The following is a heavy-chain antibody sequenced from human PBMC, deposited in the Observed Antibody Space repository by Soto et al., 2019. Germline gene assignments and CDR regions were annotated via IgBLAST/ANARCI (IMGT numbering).Heavy chain of an antibody. D-gene: IGHD2-15*01. V-gene: IGHV3-7*03. J-gene: IGHJ5*02. CDR1: GFTFSLFW. CDR2: IKQDGTKT. CDR3: ARALLYSVGGRGWFDP. Sequence: GGSLRLSCAASGFTFSLFWMSWVRQAPGKGLEWVANIKQDGTKTYYVDSVKGRFTISRDNAKNSLYLQMNSLRAEDTAVYYCARALLYSVGGRGWFDPWGPGTLVTVSS.